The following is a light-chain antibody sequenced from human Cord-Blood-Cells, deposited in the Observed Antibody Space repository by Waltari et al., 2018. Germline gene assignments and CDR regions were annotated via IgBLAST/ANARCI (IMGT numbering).Light chain of an antibody. CDR3: SSYTSSSTRV. V-gene: IGLV2-14*01. J-gene: IGLJ2*01. CDR2: DVS. Sequence: QSALTHPASVSGSPGQSITISCTGTRSDVGGYTYVPCYKQHPAKAPKLMIYDVSNRPSGVSNRFSGSKSGNTSSLTISGLQAEDEADYYCSSYTSSSTRVFGGGTKLTVL. CDR1: RSDVGGYTY.